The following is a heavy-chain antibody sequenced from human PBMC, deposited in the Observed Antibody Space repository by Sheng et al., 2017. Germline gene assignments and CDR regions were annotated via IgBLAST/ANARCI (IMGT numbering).Heavy chain of an antibody. J-gene: IGHJ4*02. CDR1: GGSISSSSYY. V-gene: IGHV4-39*07. Sequence: QLQLQESGPGLVKPSETLSLTCTVSGGSISSSSYYWGWIRQPPGKGLEWIGSIYYSGSTYYNPSLKSRVTISVDMSKNQFSLKLSSVTAADTAVYYCARDSYDSSGYYLMLYWGQGTLVTVSS. CDR2: IYYSGST. CDR3: ARDSYDSSGYYLMLY. D-gene: IGHD3-22*01.